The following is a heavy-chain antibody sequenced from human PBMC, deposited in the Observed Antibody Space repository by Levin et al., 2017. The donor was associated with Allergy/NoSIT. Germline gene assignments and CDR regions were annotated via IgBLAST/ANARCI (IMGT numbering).Heavy chain of an antibody. Sequence: GESLKISCAASGFTFSNAWMSWVRQAPGKGLEWVGRIKSKTDGGTTDYAAPVKGRFTISRDDSKNTLYLQMNSLKTEDTAVYYCTTIERIAAAGTRVYWGQGTLVTVSS. CDR3: TTIERIAAAGTRVY. V-gene: IGHV3-15*01. CDR1: GFTFSNAW. D-gene: IGHD6-13*01. CDR2: IKSKTDGGTT. J-gene: IGHJ4*02.